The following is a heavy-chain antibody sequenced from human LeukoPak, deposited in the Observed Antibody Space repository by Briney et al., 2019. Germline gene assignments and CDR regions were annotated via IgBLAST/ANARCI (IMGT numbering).Heavy chain of an antibody. CDR3: ARGSWLRGDFDY. CDR1: GYTFNSYG. Sequence: GGAVTVSCKGSGYTFNSYGIRWGGQAAGQGVEGMGWISAYNGNTNYAQEFQGRVTMTRNTSISTAYMELSSLRSEDTAVYYCARGSWLRGDFDYWGQGTLVTVSS. CDR2: ISAYNGNT. J-gene: IGHJ4*02. D-gene: IGHD5-12*01. V-gene: IGHV1-18*01.